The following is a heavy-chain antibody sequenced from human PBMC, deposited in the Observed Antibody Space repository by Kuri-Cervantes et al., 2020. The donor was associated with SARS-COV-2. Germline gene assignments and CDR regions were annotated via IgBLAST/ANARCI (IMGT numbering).Heavy chain of an antibody. J-gene: IGHJ2*01. V-gene: IGHV4-59*01. CDR2: IYYSGST. CDR1: GGSISSYY. Sequence: SETLSLTCTVSGGSISSYYWSWTRQPPGKGLEWIGYIYYSGSTNYNPSLKSRVTISVDTSKNQFYLKLISVTAADTALYHCARDRLRYRLAPYWYFDLWGCGTLVTVSS. CDR3: ARDRLRYRLAPYWYFDL. D-gene: IGHD5-12*01.